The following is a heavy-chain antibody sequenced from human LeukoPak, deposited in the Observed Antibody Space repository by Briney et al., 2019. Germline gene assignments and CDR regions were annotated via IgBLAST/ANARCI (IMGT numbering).Heavy chain of an antibody. CDR2: IYTSGST. J-gene: IGHJ4*02. D-gene: IGHD1-1*01. Sequence: SSETLSLTCTVSGGSISSGSYYWSWIRQPAGKGLEWIGRIYTSGSTNYNPSLKSRVTISVDTSKNQFSLKLSSVTAADTAVYYCARAWARGNFDYWGQGTLVTVSS. CDR1: GGSISSGSYY. CDR3: ARAWARGNFDY. V-gene: IGHV4-61*02.